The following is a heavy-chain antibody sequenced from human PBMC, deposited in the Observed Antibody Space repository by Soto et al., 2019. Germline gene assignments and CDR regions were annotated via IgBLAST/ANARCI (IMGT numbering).Heavy chain of an antibody. CDR2: ISGSGGST. V-gene: IGHV3-23*01. Sequence: EVQLLESGGGLVQPGGSLRLSCAASGFTFSSYAMRWVRQAPGKGLEGVSAISGSGGSTYYADSVKGRFTISRDNSKNTLYLQMNSLRAEDTAVYYCAKGLWFGELSPFEYWGQGPLVTVSS. D-gene: IGHD3-10*01. CDR1: GFTFSSYA. CDR3: AKGLWFGELSPFEY. J-gene: IGHJ4*02.